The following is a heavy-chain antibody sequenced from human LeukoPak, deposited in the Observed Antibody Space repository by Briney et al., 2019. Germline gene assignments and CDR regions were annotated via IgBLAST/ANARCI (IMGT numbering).Heavy chain of an antibody. CDR1: GASISGSGYY. J-gene: IGHJ1*01. V-gene: IGHV4-39*07. CDR2: IYSSGST. CDR3: ARAEVVGAHLRSGYFQH. Sequence: SETLSLTCAVSGASISGSGYYWGWIRQPPGKGLEWIGNIYSSGSTYYNASLKSRVTISVDKSKNQFSLNVSSVTAADTAVYYCARAEVVGAHLRSGYFQHWGQGTLVTVSS. D-gene: IGHD1-26*01.